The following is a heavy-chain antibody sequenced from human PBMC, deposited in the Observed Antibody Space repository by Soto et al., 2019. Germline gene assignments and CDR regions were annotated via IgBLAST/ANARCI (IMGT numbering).Heavy chain of an antibody. J-gene: IGHJ5*02. CDR1: GFTFSSYS. CDR2: ISSSSSTI. CDR3: ARGKIYGDYDNWFDP. V-gene: IGHV3-48*01. D-gene: IGHD4-17*01. Sequence: EVQLVESGGGLVQPGGSLRLSCAASGFTFSSYSMNWVRQAPGKGLEWVSYISSSSSTIYYADSVKGRFTISRDNAKNSLYLQMNSLRAEDTAVYYSARGKIYGDYDNWFDPWGQGTLVTVSS.